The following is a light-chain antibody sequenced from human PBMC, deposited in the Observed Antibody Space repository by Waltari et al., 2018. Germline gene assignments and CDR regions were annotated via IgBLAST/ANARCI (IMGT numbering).Light chain of an antibody. CDR3: QHRRSLPRT. J-gene: IGKJ1*01. Sequence: IVLTQSPATLPLSPGERATLSCRASQSVSTYLAWYQQKPGQAPRLLIYDASNRAAGIPARFSGSGYGTDFSLTISSLEPEDFAVYYCQHRRSLPRTFGQGTKVEIK. CDR2: DAS. V-gene: IGKV3-11*01. CDR1: QSVSTY.